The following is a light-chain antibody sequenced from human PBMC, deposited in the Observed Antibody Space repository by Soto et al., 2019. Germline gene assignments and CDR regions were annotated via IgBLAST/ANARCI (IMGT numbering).Light chain of an antibody. CDR1: QSRLRSNGYNY. CDR3: MQALQSPLT. V-gene: IGKV2-28*01. J-gene: IGKJ4*02. Sequence: DIVMTQSPLSLPVTPGEPASISCRSSQSRLRSNGYNYLDWYLQNTGQSPQLLIYLGSNRASGVHDRFSGSGSGIDFTLKTRRREAEDVGVYYCMQALQSPLTFGGGTKGEMK. CDR2: LGS.